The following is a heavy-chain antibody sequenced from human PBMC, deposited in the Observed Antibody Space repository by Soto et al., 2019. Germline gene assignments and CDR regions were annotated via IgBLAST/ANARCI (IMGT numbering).Heavy chain of an antibody. CDR1: GFTFSSYG. CDR2: ISYDGSNK. CDR3: AKSVGATRGSSDY. Sequence: GGSLRLSCAASGFTFSSYGMHWVRQAPGKGLEWVAVISYDGSNKYYADSVKGRFTISRDNSKNTLYLQMNSLRAEDTAVYYCAKSVGATRGSSDYWGQGTLVTVSS. J-gene: IGHJ4*02. V-gene: IGHV3-30*18. D-gene: IGHD1-26*01.